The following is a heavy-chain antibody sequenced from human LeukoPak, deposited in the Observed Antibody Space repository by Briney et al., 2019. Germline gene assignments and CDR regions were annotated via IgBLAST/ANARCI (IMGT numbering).Heavy chain of an antibody. CDR2: ISGNDCSK. J-gene: IGHJ4*02. D-gene: IGHD3-10*01. CDR1: GLTFSRYD. Sequence: GGSLRLLCAASGLTFSRYDLSWVRQAPGKGLEWVSLISGNDCSKYYADSVKGRFTIPRDNYKHTLYLQMSSLRADNTAVYYCARRSGTTFDYWGQGTLVTVSS. V-gene: IGHV3-23*01. CDR3: ARRSGTTFDY.